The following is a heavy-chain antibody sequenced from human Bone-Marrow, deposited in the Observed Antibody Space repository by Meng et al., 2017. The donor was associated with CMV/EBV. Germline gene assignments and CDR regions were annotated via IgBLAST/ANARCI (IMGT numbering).Heavy chain of an antibody. CDR3: ARGKGRLSPHFDY. D-gene: IGHD3-10*01. J-gene: IGHJ4*02. V-gene: IGHV3-21*01. CDR1: GFIFSSYS. Sequence: GESLKISCAASGFIFSSYSMNWVRQAPGQGLEWVSSISSSNSYIYYADSVKGRFTISRDNAKNSMYLQMNSLRAEDTAVYYCARGKGRLSPHFDYWGQGTLVTVSS. CDR2: ISSSNSYI.